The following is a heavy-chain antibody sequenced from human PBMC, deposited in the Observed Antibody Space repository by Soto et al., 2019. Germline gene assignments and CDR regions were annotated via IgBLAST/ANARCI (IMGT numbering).Heavy chain of an antibody. CDR1: GFTFSSYD. CDR3: ARAGNYGDSQGYFDY. V-gene: IGHV3-13*01. D-gene: IGHD4-17*01. CDR2: IGTAGDT. Sequence: HPGGSLRLSCAASGFTFSSYDMHWFGQATGKGLEWVSAIGTAGDTYYPGSVKGRFTISRENAKNSLYLQMNSLRAGDTAVYYCARAGNYGDSQGYFDYWGQGTLVTVSS. J-gene: IGHJ4*02.